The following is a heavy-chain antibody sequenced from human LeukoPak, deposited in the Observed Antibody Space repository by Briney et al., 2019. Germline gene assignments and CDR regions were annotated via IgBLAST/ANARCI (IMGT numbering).Heavy chain of an antibody. V-gene: IGHV3-30*02. J-gene: IGHJ3*02. D-gene: IGHD6-19*01. CDR3: AKDLRMIIAVAGFDAFDI. CDR2: IRYDGSNK. CDR1: GFTFSSYG. Sequence: GGSLRLSCAASGFTFSSYGMHWVRQAPGKGLEWVAFIRYDGSNKYYADSVKGRFTISRDNSKNTLYLQMNSLRAEDTAVYYCAKDLRMIIAVAGFDAFDIWGQGTMVTVSS.